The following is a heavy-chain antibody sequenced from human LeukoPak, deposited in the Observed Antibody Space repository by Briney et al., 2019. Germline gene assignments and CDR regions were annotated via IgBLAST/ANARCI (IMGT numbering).Heavy chain of an antibody. V-gene: IGHV3-11*04. Sequence: GGSLRLSCARSLFTFSDYYMSWVRQAPGKGVGCVSYISSSGSTIYYADSVKGRFTISRDNAKNSLYLQMSRLRAEDTAVYYCAREQGSSGWYVKFWGEGTLLTVSS. J-gene: IGHJ4*02. D-gene: IGHD6-19*01. CDR3: AREQGSSGWYVKF. CDR1: LFTFSDYY. CDR2: ISSSGSTI.